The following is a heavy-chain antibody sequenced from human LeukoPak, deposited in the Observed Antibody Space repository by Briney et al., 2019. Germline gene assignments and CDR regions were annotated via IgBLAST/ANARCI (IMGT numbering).Heavy chain of an antibody. CDR2: ISSTGNTI. V-gene: IGHV3-48*03. Sequence: GGSLRLSCAASEFTFRSYEMKWVRQAPGKGLEWISYISSTGNTIYYVDSVQGRFTISRDNAKNSLYLQMNSLRAEDTAVYYCARGRYCSGHHCYCDYWGQGTLVTVSS. CDR3: ARGRYCSGHHCYCDY. D-gene: IGHD2-15*01. CDR1: EFTFRSYE. J-gene: IGHJ4*02.